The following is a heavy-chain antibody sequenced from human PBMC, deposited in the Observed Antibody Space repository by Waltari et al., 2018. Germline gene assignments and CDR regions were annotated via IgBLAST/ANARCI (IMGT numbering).Heavy chain of an antibody. CDR3: ARSITGITDPDAFDI. V-gene: IGHV4-34*11. Sequence: QVRLQQWGAGLLKPSETLSLTCAVYGGSFSSYYWSWIRQPPGKGLEWIGYIYYSGSTNYNPSLKSRVTISVDTSKNQFSLKLSSVTAADTAVYYCARSITGITDPDAFDIWGQGTMVTVSS. D-gene: IGHD1-20*01. J-gene: IGHJ3*02. CDR1: GGSFSSYY. CDR2: IYYSGST.